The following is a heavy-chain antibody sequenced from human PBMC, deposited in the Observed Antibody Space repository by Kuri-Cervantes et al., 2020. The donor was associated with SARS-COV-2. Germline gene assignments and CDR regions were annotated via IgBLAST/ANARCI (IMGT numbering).Heavy chain of an antibody. CDR1: GFIFSDYW. CDR2: ISGDGSST. V-gene: IGHV3-74*01. Sequence: GGSLRLSCAASGFIFSDYWMHWVRQAPGKGLVWVSRISGDGSSTNYADSVKGRFTISRDNARNTLYLQMNSLGAEDTAVYYCVRDGDHWNFDYWGQGTLVTVSS. D-gene: IGHD1-1*01. CDR3: VRDGDHWNFDY. J-gene: IGHJ4*02.